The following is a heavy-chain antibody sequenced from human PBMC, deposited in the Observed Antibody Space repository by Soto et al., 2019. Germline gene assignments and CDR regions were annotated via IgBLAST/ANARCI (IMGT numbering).Heavy chain of an antibody. CDR2: INYDATEK. Sequence: PGGSLRLSCATSGFRFDDAHMTWVRLAPGEGLEWVANINYDATEKEYADSVRGRFTISRDNTQRSVFLQMNSLRAEDTAVYYCAWGKGWLRVTSPSHWGQGTLVTVSS. V-gene: IGHV3-7*03. CDR3: AWGKGWLRVTSPSH. CDR1: GFRFDDAH. J-gene: IGHJ4*02. D-gene: IGHD5-12*01.